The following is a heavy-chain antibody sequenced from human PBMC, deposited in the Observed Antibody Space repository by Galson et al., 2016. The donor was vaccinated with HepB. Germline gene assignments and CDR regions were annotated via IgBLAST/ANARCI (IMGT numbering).Heavy chain of an antibody. CDR3: AKIGQRTPHPDY. V-gene: IGHV3-23*01. CDR2: ISDNTAGT. Sequence: SLRLSCAASGFFFSNFVMTWVRQAPGKGLEWVSDISDNTAGTKYADSVKGRFTISRDNSKNTLYLQMNSLRAEDTAVYYCAKIGQRTPHPDYWGQGTLVTVSS. CDR1: GFFFSNFV. J-gene: IGHJ4*02.